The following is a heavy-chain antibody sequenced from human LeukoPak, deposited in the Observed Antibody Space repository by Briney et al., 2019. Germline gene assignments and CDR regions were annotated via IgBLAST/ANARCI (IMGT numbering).Heavy chain of an antibody. D-gene: IGHD2-15*01. CDR3: ARRSGIRYCSGGSCYTRPFDY. CDR1: GGSFSGYY. V-gene: IGHV4-34*01. Sequence: PSETLSLTCAVYGGSFSGYYWSWIRQPPRKGLEWIGEINHSGSTNYNPSLKSRVTISVGTSKNQFSLKLSSVTAADTAVYYCARRSGIRYCSGGSCYTRPFDYWGQGTLVTVSS. CDR2: INHSGST. J-gene: IGHJ4*02.